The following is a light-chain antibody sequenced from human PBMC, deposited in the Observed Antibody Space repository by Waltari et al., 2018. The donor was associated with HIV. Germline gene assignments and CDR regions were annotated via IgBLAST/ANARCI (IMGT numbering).Light chain of an antibody. Sequence: DIQMTESPSSLSAYVGDRVTITCRASQGIGNYLAWFQQKPVKAPKSLIYGASILQSVVPSKFSGSGSGTDFTLTIRSLQPEDFATYFCQQYHTYPWTFGQGTKVEIK. CDR2: GAS. CDR1: QGIGNY. CDR3: QQYHTYPWT. V-gene: IGKV1-16*02. J-gene: IGKJ1*01.